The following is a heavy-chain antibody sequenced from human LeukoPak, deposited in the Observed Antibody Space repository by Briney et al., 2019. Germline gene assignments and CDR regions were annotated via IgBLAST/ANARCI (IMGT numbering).Heavy chain of an antibody. V-gene: IGHV3-53*01. CDR1: GFTVSSNY. Sequence: TGGSLRLSCAAPGFTVSSNYMSWVRQAPGKGLEWVSVIYSGGSTYYADSVKGRFTISRDNSKNTLYLQMNSLRAEDTAVYYCARGLDILTGYYHAFDIWGQGTMVTVSS. J-gene: IGHJ3*02. D-gene: IGHD3-9*01. CDR3: ARGLDILTGYYHAFDI. CDR2: IYSGGST.